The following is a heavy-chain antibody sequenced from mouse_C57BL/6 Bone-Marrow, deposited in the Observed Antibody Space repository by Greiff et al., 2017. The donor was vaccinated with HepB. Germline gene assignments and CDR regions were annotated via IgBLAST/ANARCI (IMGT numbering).Heavy chain of an antibody. D-gene: IGHD1-1*01. CDR2: IYPRSGNT. Sequence: VQLQQSGAELARPGASVKLSCKASGYTFTSYGISWVKQRTGQGLEWIGEIYPRSGNTYYNEKFKGKATLTADKSSSTAYMELRSLTSEDSAVYFCARTLITTVRYFDVWGTGTTVTVSS. CDR3: ARTLITTVRYFDV. CDR1: GYTFTSYG. V-gene: IGHV1-81*01. J-gene: IGHJ1*03.